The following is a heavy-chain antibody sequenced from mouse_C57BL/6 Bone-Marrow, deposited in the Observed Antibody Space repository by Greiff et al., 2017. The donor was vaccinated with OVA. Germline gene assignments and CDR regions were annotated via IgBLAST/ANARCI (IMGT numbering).Heavy chain of an antibody. Sequence: VQLQQPGAELVMPGASVKLSCKASGYTFTSYWMHWVKQRPGQGLEWIGEIDPSDSYTNYNQKFKGKSTLTVDKSSSTDYMQHSSLTSEDAAVYYCARDCGPPNCYAMDYWGQGTSVTVSS. J-gene: IGHJ4*01. CDR1: GYTFTSYW. V-gene: IGHV1-69*01. CDR2: IDPSDSYT. D-gene: IGHD5-1*01. CDR3: ARDCGPPNCYAMDY.